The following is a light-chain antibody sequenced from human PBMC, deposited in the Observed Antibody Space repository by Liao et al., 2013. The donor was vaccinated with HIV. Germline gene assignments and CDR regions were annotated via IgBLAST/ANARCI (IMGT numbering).Light chain of an antibody. J-gene: IGLJ2*01. CDR2: QDN. V-gene: IGLV3-1*01. CDR1: KLGDKY. CDR3: QAWDNSTYVV. Sequence: SYELTQPPSVSVSPGQTASITCSGDKLGDKYACWYQQKPGQSPVLVIYQDNKRPSGIPERFSGSNSGNTATLTISGTQPMDEADYYCQAWDNSTYVVFGGGTKLTVL.